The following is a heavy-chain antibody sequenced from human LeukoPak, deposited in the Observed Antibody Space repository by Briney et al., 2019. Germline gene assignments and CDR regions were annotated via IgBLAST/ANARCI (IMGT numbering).Heavy chain of an antibody. J-gene: IGHJ4*02. CDR3: AKDYGGGYFDY. CDR2: IKEDGSEK. Sequence: GESLKISCVVSRFTFSRFWMAWVRQAPGKGPEWVAQIKEDGSEKYYMDFVEGRFTISRDNAKNSLDLQMNSLRAEDTAVYYCAKDYGGGYFDYWGQGTLVTVSS. CDR1: RFTFSRFW. D-gene: IGHD3-16*01. V-gene: IGHV3-7*01.